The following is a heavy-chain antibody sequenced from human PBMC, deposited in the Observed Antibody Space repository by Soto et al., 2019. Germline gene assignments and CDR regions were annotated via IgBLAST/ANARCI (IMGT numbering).Heavy chain of an antibody. CDR1: GFTFXXXX. CDR3: ARDRGPWQLFDY. CDR2: ISSSSSYT. J-gene: IGHJ4*02. D-gene: IGHD1-26*01. V-gene: IGHV3-11*06. Sequence: KPGGSLRLSCAXXGFTFXXXXXXXIRQAPXXXLXWVSYISSSSSYTNYADSVKGRFTISRDNAKNSLYLQMNSLRAEDTAVYYCARDRGPWQLFDYWGQGTLVTVSS.